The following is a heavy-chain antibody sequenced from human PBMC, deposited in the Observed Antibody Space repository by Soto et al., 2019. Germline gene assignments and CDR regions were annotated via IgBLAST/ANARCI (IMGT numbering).Heavy chain of an antibody. CDR1: GFGFDAYG. CDR2: ITYDGSHQ. V-gene: IGHV3-30*03. CDR3: ARGSPYNYCPLAYFDH. Sequence: QVKLVESGGGVVHPGGSLRLSCAASGFGFDAYGIHWVRRAPGKGLEWVAVITYDGSHQYYRDSVKGRFTISRDNIRKKIFLQMDNLQPEDTAMYFCARGSPYNYCPLAYFDHWGQGTLVTVSS. J-gene: IGHJ1*01. D-gene: IGHD5-18*01.